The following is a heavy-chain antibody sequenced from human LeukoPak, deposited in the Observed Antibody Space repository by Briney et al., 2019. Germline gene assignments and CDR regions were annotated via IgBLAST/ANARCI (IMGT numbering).Heavy chain of an antibody. D-gene: IGHD2-21*01. CDR3: LKNCWLDY. CDR2: ISTSGDST. CDR1: GFTFRYQK. J-gene: IGHJ4*02. Sequence: GGSLPLSRAASGFTFRYQKMNWLRQAPAKEMEWGGYISTSGDSTKYADSVEGRFTISRDNAENSLYLLMNSLRVEDTAVYYCLKNCWLDYWGQGILVTVSS. V-gene: IGHV3-11*06.